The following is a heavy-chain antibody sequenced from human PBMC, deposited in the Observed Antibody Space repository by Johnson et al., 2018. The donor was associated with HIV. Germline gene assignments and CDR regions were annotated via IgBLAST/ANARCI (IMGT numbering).Heavy chain of an antibody. D-gene: IGHD6-19*01. CDR1: GFTFSSYA. CDR2: ISYDGSNK. Sequence: QVQLVESGGGVVQPGRSLRLSCAASGFTFSSYAMHWVRQAPGKGLEWVAVISYDGSNKYYADSVKGRFTISRDNSMQTMYLQMNSLRAEDTAVYYCAGQVRAFDIWGQGTMVTVSS. V-gene: IGHV3-30*04. J-gene: IGHJ3*02. CDR3: AGQVRAFDI.